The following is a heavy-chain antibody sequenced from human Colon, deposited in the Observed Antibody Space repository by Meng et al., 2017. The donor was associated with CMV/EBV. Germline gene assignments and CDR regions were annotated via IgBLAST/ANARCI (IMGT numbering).Heavy chain of an antibody. CDR3: YMDVSGLTSDDTAIYYCARGRIGVVGPSPGPDH. CDR2: ISSSSSYI. CDR1: GFTFSSYS. V-gene: IGHV3-21*04. J-gene: IGHJ4*02. Sequence: GESLKISCAASGFTFSSYSMNWVRQAPGKGLEWVSSISSSSSYIYYADSVKGRFTISRDNAKNSLYLQMNSLRAEDTAISTGYMDVSGLTSDDTAIYYCARGRIGVVGPSPGPDHWGQGALVTVSS. D-gene: IGHD6-19*01.